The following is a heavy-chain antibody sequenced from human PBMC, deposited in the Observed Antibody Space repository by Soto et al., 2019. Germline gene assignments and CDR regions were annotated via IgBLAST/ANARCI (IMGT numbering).Heavy chain of an antibody. J-gene: IGHJ4*02. CDR1: GFTFNTYG. Sequence: PGGSLRLSCGASGFTFNTYGMHWVRQAPGKGLEWVAVISYDGSEKYYVDSVKGRFTISKDNSKNTLYLQMNSPRPEDTAVYYCAKSPNFYCSSPNCYKYYFDHWGQGTRVTVSS. CDR2: ISYDGSEK. CDR3: AKSPNFYCSSPNCYKYYFDH. V-gene: IGHV3-30*18. D-gene: IGHD2-2*02.